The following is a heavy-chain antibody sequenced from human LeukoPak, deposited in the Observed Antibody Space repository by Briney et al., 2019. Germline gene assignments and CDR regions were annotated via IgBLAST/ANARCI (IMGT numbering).Heavy chain of an antibody. J-gene: IGHJ3*02. CDR1: GFTFSDYY. Sequence: GGSLRLSCAASGFTFSDYYMGWIRKAPGKGPEWISYITSSGSSVYYPDSVKGRFTISRDNAKNSLFLQINSLRAEDTAMFYCARALNDAFDIWGQGTMVTVSS. CDR3: ARALNDAFDI. V-gene: IGHV3-11*01. CDR2: ITSSGSSV.